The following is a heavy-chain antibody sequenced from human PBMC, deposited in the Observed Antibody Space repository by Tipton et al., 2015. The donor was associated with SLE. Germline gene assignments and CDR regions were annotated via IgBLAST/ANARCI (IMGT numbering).Heavy chain of an antibody. CDR1: GFTFSSYA. Sequence: GSLRLSCAASGFTFSSYAMSWVRQAPGKGLEWVSAISGSGGSTYYADSVKGRFTISRDNAKNSLYLQMNSLRAEDTAVYYCASGRITMVRGVTAFDIWGQGTMVTVSS. CDR2: ISGSGGST. J-gene: IGHJ3*02. CDR3: ASGRITMVRGVTAFDI. D-gene: IGHD3-10*01. V-gene: IGHV3-23*01.